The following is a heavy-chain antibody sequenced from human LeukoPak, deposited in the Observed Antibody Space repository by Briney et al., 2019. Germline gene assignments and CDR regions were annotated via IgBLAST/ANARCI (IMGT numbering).Heavy chain of an antibody. CDR3: ASAYCSGGSCYLTYFDY. V-gene: IGHV1-18*01. CDR2: ISAYNGNT. J-gene: IGHJ4*02. CDR1: GYTFTSYG. Sequence: ASVKVSCKASGYTFTSYGISWVRQAPGQGLEWMGWISAYNGNTNYAQKLQGRVTMTTDTSTSTAYMELRSLRSDDTAVYYCASAYCSGGSCYLTYFDYWGQGTLVTVSS. D-gene: IGHD2-15*01.